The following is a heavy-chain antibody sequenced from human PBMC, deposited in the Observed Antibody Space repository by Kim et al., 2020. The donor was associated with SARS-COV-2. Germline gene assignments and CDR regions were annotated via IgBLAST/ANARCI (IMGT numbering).Heavy chain of an antibody. CDR1: GYTFTSYA. V-gene: IGHV1-3*01. J-gene: IGHJ4*02. CDR2: INAGNGNP. D-gene: IGHD6-19*01. CDR3: ARDKWLDLDY. Sequence: ASVKVSCKASGYTFTSYAMHWVRQAPGQRFEWMGWINAGNGNPKYSQKFQGRVTITRDTSASTAYMELSSLRSEDTAVYYCARDKWLDLDYWGQGTLVTASS.